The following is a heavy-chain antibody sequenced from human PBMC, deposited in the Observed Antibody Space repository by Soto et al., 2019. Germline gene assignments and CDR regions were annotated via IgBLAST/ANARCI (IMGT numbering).Heavy chain of an antibody. D-gene: IGHD4-17*01. Sequence: QVQLVQSGAEVKKPGATVKVSCKASGYTFTSYGISWVRQAPGQGLEWMGWISAYNGNTNYAQKLKGRVTMTTDTSTSTANRELRSLRSHDTAVYYCARGPPHYCDYPDVDYWGQGTLVTVSS. V-gene: IGHV1-18*01. J-gene: IGHJ4*02. CDR3: ARGPPHYCDYPDVDY. CDR1: GYTFTSYG. CDR2: ISAYNGNT.